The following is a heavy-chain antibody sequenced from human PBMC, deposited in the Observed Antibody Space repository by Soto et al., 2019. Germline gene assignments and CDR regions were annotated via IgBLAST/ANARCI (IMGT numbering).Heavy chain of an antibody. V-gene: IGHV1-8*01. CDR1: GYTFTSYD. Sequence: ASVKVSCKASGYTFTSYDINWVRQATGQGLEWMGWMNPNSGNTGYAQKFQGRVTMTRNTSISTAYMELSSLRSEDTAVYYCARGELDYGSGSYANWFDPWGQGTLVTVSS. J-gene: IGHJ5*02. D-gene: IGHD3-10*01. CDR2: MNPNSGNT. CDR3: ARGELDYGSGSYANWFDP.